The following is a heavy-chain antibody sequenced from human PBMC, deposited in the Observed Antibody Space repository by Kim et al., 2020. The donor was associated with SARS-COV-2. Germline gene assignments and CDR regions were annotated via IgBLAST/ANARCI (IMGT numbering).Heavy chain of an antibody. CDR2: INAGNGNT. J-gene: IGHJ4*02. CDR3: ARASSSSWYYVDY. D-gene: IGHD6-13*01. CDR1: GYTFTSYA. Sequence: ASVKVSCKASGYTFTSYAMHWVRQAPGQRLEWMGWINAGNGNTKYSQKFQGRVTITRDTSASTAYMELSSLRSEDTAVYYCARASSSSWYYVDYWGQGTLVTVSS. V-gene: IGHV1-3*01.